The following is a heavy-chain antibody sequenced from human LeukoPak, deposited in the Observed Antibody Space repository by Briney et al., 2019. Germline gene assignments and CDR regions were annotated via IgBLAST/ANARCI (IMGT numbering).Heavy chain of an antibody. CDR2: IYYSGST. CDR1: GGSISRYY. CDR3: AGQQLARYYYFDY. Sequence: SETLSLTCTVSGGSISRYYWSWIRQPPGKGLEWIGYIYYSGSTNYNPSLKSRVTISVDTSKNQFSLNLSSVTAADTPVYYCAGQQLARYYYFDYWGQGTLVTVSS. J-gene: IGHJ4*02. D-gene: IGHD6-13*01. V-gene: IGHV4-59*01.